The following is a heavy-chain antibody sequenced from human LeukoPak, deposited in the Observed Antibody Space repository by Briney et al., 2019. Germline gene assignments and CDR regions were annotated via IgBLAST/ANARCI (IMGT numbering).Heavy chain of an antibody. Sequence: GGSLRLPCAPPGFTFRSYAMSWVRQGPGEGLEWVPPISGGGDMTHYTDSVKGRFTISRDNSRNVLYLQMNSLRADDAAIYYCARGYCTSTNCNNWFDPWGQGALVTVSS. CDR2: ISGGGDMT. D-gene: IGHD2-2*01. V-gene: IGHV3-23*01. CDR1: GFTFRSYA. J-gene: IGHJ5*02. CDR3: ARGYCTSTNCNNWFDP.